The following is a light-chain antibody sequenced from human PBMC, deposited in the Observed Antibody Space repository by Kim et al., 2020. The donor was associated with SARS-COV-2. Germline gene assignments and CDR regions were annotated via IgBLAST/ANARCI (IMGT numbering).Light chain of an antibody. V-gene: IGKV3-15*01. CDR2: GAS. CDR1: QSVISN. Sequence: SVSPGERATLSCRASQSVISNVAWYQQKPGQAPRLLIYGASTRATGIPARFSGSGSGTEFTLTISSLQSEDFAVYYCQQYNNYLRTFGQGTKVDI. CDR3: QQYNNYLRT. J-gene: IGKJ1*01.